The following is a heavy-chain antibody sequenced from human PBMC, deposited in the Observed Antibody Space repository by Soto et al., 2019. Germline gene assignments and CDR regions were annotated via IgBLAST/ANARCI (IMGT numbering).Heavy chain of an antibody. D-gene: IGHD4-4*01. CDR2: INANNGDT. CDR3: ASSYSNYALIDYYYYGMDV. CDR1: GYTFTVYH. V-gene: IGHV1-2*02. J-gene: IGHJ6*02. Sequence: GASVKVSCKSSGYTFTVYHMHCVRQAPGQGLEWMGWINANNGDTKYAQKFQGRVTITRDTSTSTAYMELSSLRSEDTAVYYCASSYSNYALIDYYYYGMDVWGQGTTVTVSS.